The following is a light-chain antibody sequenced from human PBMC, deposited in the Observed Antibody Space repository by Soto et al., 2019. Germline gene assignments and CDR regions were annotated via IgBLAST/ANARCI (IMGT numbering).Light chain of an antibody. CDR3: SSYTSSSDSTYV. J-gene: IGLJ1*01. Sequence: QSALTQPASVSGSPGQSITISCTGTSSDLGAYNYVSWYQHHPGKAPKLMIYDVSNRPSGVSNRFSGSKSGNTACLTISGLQSEDEADYYCSSYTSSSDSTYVLGTGTKVTVL. CDR1: SSDLGAYNY. CDR2: DVS. V-gene: IGLV2-14*03.